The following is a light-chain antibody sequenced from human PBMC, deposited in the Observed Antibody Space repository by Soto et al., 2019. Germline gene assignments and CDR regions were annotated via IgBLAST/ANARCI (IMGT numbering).Light chain of an antibody. Sequence: IVMAQSSVTLSVSPGERATLSCRASQSVSSNLVWYQQKPGQAPRLLIYDASPRAAGIPARFSGSGFGTDFTLTINSLEPEDFAVYYCQQRSNRPANFGQGTRLEIK. J-gene: IGKJ5*01. V-gene: IGKV3-11*01. CDR2: DAS. CDR1: QSVSSN. CDR3: QQRSNRPAN.